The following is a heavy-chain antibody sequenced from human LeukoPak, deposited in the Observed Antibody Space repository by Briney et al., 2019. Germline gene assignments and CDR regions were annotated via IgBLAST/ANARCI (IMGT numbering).Heavy chain of an antibody. V-gene: IGHV1-2*02. CDR2: INPNSGGT. Sequence: ASVKVSCKASGYTFTSYAISWVRQAPGQGLEWMGWINPNSGGTNYAQKFQGRVTMTRDTSISTAYMELSRLRSDDTAVYYCARAGDYSAIFDYWGQGTLVTVSS. D-gene: IGHD4-11*01. CDR3: ARAGDYSAIFDY. J-gene: IGHJ4*02. CDR1: GYTFTSYA.